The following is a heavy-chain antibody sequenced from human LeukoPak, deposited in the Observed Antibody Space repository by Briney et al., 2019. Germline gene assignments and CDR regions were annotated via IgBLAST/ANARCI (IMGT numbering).Heavy chain of an antibody. Sequence: ASVKVSCKTSGYTFTGYYMHWVRQAPGQGLEWMGWINPHSGGTNYTQKFQGRVTMTRDTSITTAYMELSRLTSDDTAVYYCAALSRDDAFDIWGQGTMVTVPS. V-gene: IGHV1-2*02. CDR1: GYTFTGYY. CDR3: AALSRDDAFDI. J-gene: IGHJ3*02. CDR2: INPHSGGT.